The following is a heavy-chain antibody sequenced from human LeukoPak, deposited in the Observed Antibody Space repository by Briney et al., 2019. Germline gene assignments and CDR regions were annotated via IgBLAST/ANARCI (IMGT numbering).Heavy chain of an antibody. CDR2: IIPILGTA. Sequence: SSVKVSCKASGGTFSSYAISWVRQAPGQGLEWMGRIIPILGTANYAQKFQGRVTITTDESTSTAYMELSSLRSEDTAVYYCASSPPPYYYMDVWGKGTTVTVSS. J-gene: IGHJ6*03. CDR1: GGTFSSYA. V-gene: IGHV1-69*11. CDR3: ASSPPPYYYMDV.